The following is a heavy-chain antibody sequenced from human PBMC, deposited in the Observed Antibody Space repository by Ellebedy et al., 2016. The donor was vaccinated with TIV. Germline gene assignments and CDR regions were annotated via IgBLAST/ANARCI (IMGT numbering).Heavy chain of an antibody. D-gene: IGHD4-17*01. V-gene: IGHV3-21*01. J-gene: IGHJ5*02. CDR1: GFSFSDSG. CDR2: ISSRGSYK. Sequence: GGSLRLSCAASGFSFSDSGMNWVRQAPGKGLEWVSSISSRGSYKHYADSVKGRFTISRDNAANSLYLQMNSLRAEDTAVYYCARRGSYGDYAVQINSWFDTWGRGTLVAVSS. CDR3: ARRGSYGDYAVQINSWFDT.